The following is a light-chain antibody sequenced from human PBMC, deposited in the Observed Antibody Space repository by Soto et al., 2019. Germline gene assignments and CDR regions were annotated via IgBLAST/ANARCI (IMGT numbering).Light chain of an antibody. J-gene: IGKJ2*01. CDR2: AAS. CDR3: QQSYSTPQNT. V-gene: IGKV1-39*01. Sequence: DIQMTQSPSSLSASVGDRVTITCRASQSIRYYLNWYQQKPGKAPKLLIYAASSLQSGVPSRFSGRGSRTDFTLTISSLQPQDFATYYCQQSYSTPQNTFGQGNKLEIK. CDR1: QSIRYY.